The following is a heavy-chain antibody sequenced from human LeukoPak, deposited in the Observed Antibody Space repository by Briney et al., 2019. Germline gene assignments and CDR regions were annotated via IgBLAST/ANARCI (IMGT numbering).Heavy chain of an antibody. CDR2: ISYDGSNK. Sequence: GGSLRLSCAASALTFSSSTMHWVRQAPGKGLEWVAVISYDGSNKYYADSVKGRFTISRDNSKNTLYLQMNSLRAEDTAVYYCARELVVVPAAANGPPSYWGQGTLVTVSS. CDR3: ARELVVVPAAANGPPSY. CDR1: ALTFSSST. D-gene: IGHD2-2*01. V-gene: IGHV3-30*04. J-gene: IGHJ4*02.